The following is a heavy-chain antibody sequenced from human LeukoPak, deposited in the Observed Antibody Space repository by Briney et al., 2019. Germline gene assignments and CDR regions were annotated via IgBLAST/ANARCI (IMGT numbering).Heavy chain of an antibody. CDR2: ISAYNGNT. CDR3: ASLAVAGPFDYYYMDV. Sequence: ASVKVSCKASGYTFTSYGISWVRQAPGQGLEWMGWISAYNGNTNYAQKLQGRVTMTTDTSTSTAYMELRSLRSDDTAVYYCASLAVAGPFDYYYMDVWGKGTTVTVSS. V-gene: IGHV1-18*01. J-gene: IGHJ6*03. CDR1: GYTFTSYG. D-gene: IGHD6-19*01.